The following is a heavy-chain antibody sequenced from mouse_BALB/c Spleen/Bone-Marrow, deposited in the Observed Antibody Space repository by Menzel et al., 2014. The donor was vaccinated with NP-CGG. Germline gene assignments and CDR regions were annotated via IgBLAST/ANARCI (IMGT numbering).Heavy chain of an antibody. Sequence: QVQLQQSGPGLVAPSQSLSIPCTVSGFSLTSYSVHWVRQPPGKGLEWLGVIWAGGSTNYNSALMSRLSISKDNSKSQVFLKMSSLQTDDTAMFYCARDDDSYAMDYWGQGTSVTVSS. CDR3: ARDDDSYAMDY. CDR1: GFSLTSYS. V-gene: IGHV2-9*02. D-gene: IGHD2-3*01. J-gene: IGHJ4*01. CDR2: IWAGGST.